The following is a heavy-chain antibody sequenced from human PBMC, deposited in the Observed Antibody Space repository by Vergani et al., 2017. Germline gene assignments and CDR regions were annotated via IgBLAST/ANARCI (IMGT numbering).Heavy chain of an antibody. J-gene: IGHJ4*02. CDR3: AKEAYYYDSSGYLIDY. Sequence: EVQLLESGGGLVQPGGSLRLSCAASGFTFSSYAMSWVRQAPGKGLEWVSAISGSGGSTYYADSVKGRFTIARDNSKNTLYLQMNSLRAEDTAVYYCAKEAYYYDSSGYLIDYWGQGTLVTVSS. CDR2: ISGSGGST. D-gene: IGHD3-22*01. V-gene: IGHV3-23*01. CDR1: GFTFSSYA.